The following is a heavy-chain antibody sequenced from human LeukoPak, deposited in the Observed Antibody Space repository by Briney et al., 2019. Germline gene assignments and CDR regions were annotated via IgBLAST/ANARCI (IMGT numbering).Heavy chain of an antibody. CDR1: VGSFSGYF. Sequence: SETLLLSFAVYVGSFSGYFCSWIRQPPGKVLERIGENNHSGSTNHNPSLKSRVTLSVDTSKNQFSLKLSSVTAADTAVYYWARGGKYHRIPPRFDYWGEGTLVTVSS. D-gene: IGHD2-21*01. CDR3: ARGGKYHRIPPRFDY. J-gene: IGHJ4*02. CDR2: NNHSGST. V-gene: IGHV4-34*01.